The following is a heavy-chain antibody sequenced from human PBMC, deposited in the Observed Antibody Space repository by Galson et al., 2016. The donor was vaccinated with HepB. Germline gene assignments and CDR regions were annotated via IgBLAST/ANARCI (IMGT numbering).Heavy chain of an antibody. V-gene: IGHV3-74*01. CDR2: LTSEGLT. J-gene: IGHJ4*02. CDR3: ARENHGRFDY. Sequence: SLRLSCAASGFPFNSFWMDWVRQAPGKGLVWVSRLTSEGLTTYADFVEGRFSISRDNARNTLLLQMDSLRVEDTAVYYWARENHGRFDYWGQGALVSVSS. CDR1: GFPFNSFW. D-gene: IGHD5-24*01.